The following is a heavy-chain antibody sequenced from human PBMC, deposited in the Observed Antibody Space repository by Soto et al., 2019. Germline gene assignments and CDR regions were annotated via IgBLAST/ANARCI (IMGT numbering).Heavy chain of an antibody. CDR1: RGSISSGDYY. CDR2: IYYSGNT. CDR3: AREGGESSDGLYYFDS. Sequence: SETLSLTCTVSRGSISSGDYYWSWIRQPPGKGLEWIGHIYYSGNTDYNPSLKSRLAISIDTSKNQFSLKLSSVTAADTAVYFCAREGGESSDGLYYFDSWGQGSLVTVSS. V-gene: IGHV4-30-4*01. J-gene: IGHJ4*02. D-gene: IGHD3-16*01.